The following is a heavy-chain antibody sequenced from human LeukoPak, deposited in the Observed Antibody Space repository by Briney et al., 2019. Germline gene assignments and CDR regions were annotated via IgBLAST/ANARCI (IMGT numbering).Heavy chain of an antibody. CDR1: GFTFSSYA. J-gene: IGHJ6*02. D-gene: IGHD6-19*01. CDR3: ACIAVADYYYYGMDV. V-gene: IGHV3-23*01. Sequence: PGGSLRLSCAASGFTFSSYAMSWVRQAPGKGLEWVSAISGSGGSTYYADSVKGRFTISRDNSKNTLYLQMNSLRAEDTAVYYCACIAVADYYYYGMDVWGQGTTVTVSS. CDR2: ISGSGGST.